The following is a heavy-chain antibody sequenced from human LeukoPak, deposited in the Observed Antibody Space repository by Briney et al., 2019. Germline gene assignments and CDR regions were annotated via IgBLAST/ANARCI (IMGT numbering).Heavy chain of an antibody. V-gene: IGHV3-21*04. Sequence: GGSLRLSCAASGFTFTSYTMNWVRQAPGKGLEWVSSISSGLTYIYYADSVKGRFTISRDNSKNTLYLQMNSLRAEDTAVYYCAISGSYYFDYWGQGTLVTVSS. CDR1: GFTFTSYT. D-gene: IGHD1-26*01. CDR3: AISGSYYFDY. CDR2: ISSGLTYI. J-gene: IGHJ4*02.